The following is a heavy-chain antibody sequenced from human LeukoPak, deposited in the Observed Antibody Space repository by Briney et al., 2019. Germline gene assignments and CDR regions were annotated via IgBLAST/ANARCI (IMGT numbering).Heavy chain of an antibody. D-gene: IGHD3-10*01. CDR1: GFTFSSYG. CDR3: ARAGSPF. J-gene: IGHJ4*02. V-gene: IGHV3-66*01. Sequence: GGSLRLSCAASGFTFSSYGMHWVRQAPGKGLEWVSVIYSGGSTYYADSVKGRFTISRDNSKNTLYLQMNSLRAEDTAVYYCARAGSPFWGQGTLVTVSS. CDR2: IYSGGST.